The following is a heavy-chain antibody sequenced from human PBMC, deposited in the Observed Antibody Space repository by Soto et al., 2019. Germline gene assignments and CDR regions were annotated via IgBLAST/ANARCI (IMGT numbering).Heavy chain of an antibody. J-gene: IGHJ5*02. CDR3: XXXXSYLNWFDP. CDR1: GFTFSSYS. Sequence: EVQLVESGGGLVQPGGSLRLSCAASGFTFSSYSMNWVRQAPGKGLEWVSYISSSSSTIYYADSVKGRFTISRDNAKXXXXXXXXXXXXXXXXXXXXXXXXSYLNWFDPWGQGTLVTVSS. CDR2: ISSSSSTI. V-gene: IGHV3-48*01. D-gene: IGHD1-26*01.